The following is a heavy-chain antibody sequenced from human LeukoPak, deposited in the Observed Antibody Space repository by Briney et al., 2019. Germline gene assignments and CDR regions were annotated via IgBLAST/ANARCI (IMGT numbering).Heavy chain of an antibody. CDR3: ARYCGGDCYGMDV. CDR2: IKQDGSEK. CDR1: RFSFSSAW. D-gene: IGHD2-21*01. J-gene: IGHJ6*02. V-gene: IGHV3-7*01. Sequence: GGSLKLSCVDSRFSFSSAWMSWVRQAPGKGLEWVANIKQDGSEKDYVDSVKGRFTISRDNTKNSLYLQMNNLRAEDTAVYYCARYCGGDCYGMDVWGQGTTVTVSS.